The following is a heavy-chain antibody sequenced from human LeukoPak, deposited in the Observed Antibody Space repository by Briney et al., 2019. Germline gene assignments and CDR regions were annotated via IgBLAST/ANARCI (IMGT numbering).Heavy chain of an antibody. J-gene: IGHJ4*02. D-gene: IGHD6-19*01. Sequence: PGGSPRLSCAASGFTFSSYAMSWVRQPPGKGLEWVSAISDSGGSTYYADSVKGRFTISRDNPENTLYLQMNSLRAEDTAVYYCAKFVASSGWNPLDYWGQGTLVTVSS. V-gene: IGHV3-23*01. CDR3: AKFVASSGWNPLDY. CDR1: GFTFSSYA. CDR2: ISDSGGST.